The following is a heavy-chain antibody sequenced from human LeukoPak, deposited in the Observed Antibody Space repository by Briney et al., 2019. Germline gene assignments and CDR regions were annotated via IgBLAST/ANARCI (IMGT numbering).Heavy chain of an antibody. CDR3: ARSMYYYDSSGYFDY. J-gene: IGHJ4*02. CDR1: GFTFSDYY. Sequence: GGSLRLSCAASGFTFSDYYMSWIRQAPGKGLEWVSAISGSGGSTYNTDSVKGRFTISRDNSKNTLYLQMNSLRAEDTAVYYCARSMYYYDSSGYFDYWGQGTLVTVSS. D-gene: IGHD3-22*01. CDR2: ISGSGGST. V-gene: IGHV3-23*01.